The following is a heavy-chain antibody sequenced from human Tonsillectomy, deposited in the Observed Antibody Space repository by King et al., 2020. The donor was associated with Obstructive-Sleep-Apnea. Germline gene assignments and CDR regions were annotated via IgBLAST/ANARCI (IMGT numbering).Heavy chain of an antibody. V-gene: IGHV2-5*02. CDR2: IYWDDDK. J-gene: IGHJ4*02. D-gene: IGHD6-19*01. Sequence: QITLKESGPTLVKPTQNLTLTCTFSGFSLSTSGVGVGWCRQAPGKALECLPPIYWDDDKRYSPSSKGRLTIQKDTSEDQVVLTMTNMEPVDTATYYCAHRGSGGPSGFDYWGQGTLVTVSS. CDR3: AHRGSGGPSGFDY. CDR1: GFSLSTSGVG.